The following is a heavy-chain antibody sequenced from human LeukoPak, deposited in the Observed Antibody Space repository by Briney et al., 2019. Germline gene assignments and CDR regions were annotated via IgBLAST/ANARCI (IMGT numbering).Heavy chain of an antibody. J-gene: IGHJ6*01. CDR2: ISSIIRYI. CDR3: ARVPPYYYYYGMDV. Sequence: PGRSLRLSCALSGFTFTSYSMNWVRQAPGKGLEWVSSISSIIRYIYYADSVRGRFTISRDNANHSLYLQMNGLRAEDTAVYYCARVPPYYYYYGMDVWGQGTTVTVSP. V-gene: IGHV3-21*01. CDR1: GFTFTSYS.